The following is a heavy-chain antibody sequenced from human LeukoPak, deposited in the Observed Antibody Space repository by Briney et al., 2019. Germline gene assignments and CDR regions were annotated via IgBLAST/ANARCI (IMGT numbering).Heavy chain of an antibody. CDR3: ARDQRVLRFLEWLPHP. V-gene: IGHV1-2*02. D-gene: IGHD3-3*01. CDR1: GYTFTGYY. Sequence: GASVKVSCKASGYTFTGYYMHWVRQAPGQGLEWMGWINPNSGGTNYAQKFQGRVTMTRDTSISTAYMELSRLRSDDTAVYYCARDQRVLRFLEWLPHPWGQGTLVTVFS. J-gene: IGHJ5*02. CDR2: INPNSGGT.